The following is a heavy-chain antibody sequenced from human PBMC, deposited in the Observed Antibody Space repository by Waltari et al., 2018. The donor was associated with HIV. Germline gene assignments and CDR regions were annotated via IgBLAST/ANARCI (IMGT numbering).Heavy chain of an antibody. CDR2: ISATGATT. J-gene: IGHJ4*02. D-gene: IGHD2-21*01. V-gene: IGHV3-23*01. Sequence: EVQLLESGGALVQPGESLRVSCAGSGFTFVSYAMSWVRQAPGKGLEWVSSISATGATTYYSDSVKGRFTISRDNSKNTLSLQMNSLLVEDTAIYYCASHPVPFCGNRRCYGGFWGQGTLVTVSS. CDR3: ASHPVPFCGNRRCYGGF. CDR1: GFTFVSYA.